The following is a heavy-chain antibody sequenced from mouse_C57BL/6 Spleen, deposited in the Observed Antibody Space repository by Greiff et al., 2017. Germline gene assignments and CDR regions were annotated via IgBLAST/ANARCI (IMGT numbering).Heavy chain of an antibody. V-gene: IGHV1-69*01. Sequence: QVQLQQSGAELVMPGASVKLSCKASGYTFTSYWMHWVKQRPGQGLEWIGEIDPSDSYTNYNQKFKGKSTLTVDKSSSTAYMQLSSLTSEDSAVYYCARKLLHWYFDVWGTGTTVTVSS. D-gene: IGHD1-1*01. CDR3: ARKLLHWYFDV. CDR2: IDPSDSYT. J-gene: IGHJ1*03. CDR1: GYTFTSYW.